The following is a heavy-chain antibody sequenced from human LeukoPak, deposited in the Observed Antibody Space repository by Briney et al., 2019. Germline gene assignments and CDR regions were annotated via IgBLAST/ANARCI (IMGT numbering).Heavy chain of an antibody. CDR2: IIPIFGTA. D-gene: IGHD2-2*01. V-gene: IGHV1-69*05. Sequence: SVKVSCKASGGTFSSYAISWVRQAPGQGLEWMGGIIPIFGTANYAQKFQGRVTITTDESTSTAYMELSSLRSEDTAVYYCARRNYCSSTSCQNFDYWGQGTLVTVSS. J-gene: IGHJ4*02. CDR3: ARRNYCSSTSCQNFDY. CDR1: GGTFSSYA.